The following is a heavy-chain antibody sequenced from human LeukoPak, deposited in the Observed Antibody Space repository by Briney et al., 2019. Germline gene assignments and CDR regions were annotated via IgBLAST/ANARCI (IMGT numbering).Heavy chain of an antibody. V-gene: IGHV5-51*01. J-gene: IGHJ4*02. D-gene: IGHD2-15*01. CDR2: INPSDSNT. CDR3: ARHGRSSDGIDY. Sequence: HGESLKISCKGSGHSFTNYWIGWVRQKPGKGLEWMGIINPSDSNTRYSPSFQGQVTISVDKSISTAYLQWSSLKASDTAMYYCARHGRSSDGIDYWAQGTLVTVSS. CDR1: GHSFTNYW.